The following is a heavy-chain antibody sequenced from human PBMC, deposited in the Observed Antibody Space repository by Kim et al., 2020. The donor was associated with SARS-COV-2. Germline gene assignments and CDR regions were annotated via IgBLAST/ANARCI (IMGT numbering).Heavy chain of an antibody. CDR3: ARDSVARANYYYYYGLDV. Sequence: GGSLRLSCAASGFTFSTYGMHWVRQAPGKGLEWVAVIGYDGTKKYYADSVKGRFTISRDTSKNTLSLQMDSLRAEDTAVYYCARDSVARANYYYYYGLDVWGQGTTVTVSS. J-gene: IGHJ6*02. V-gene: IGHV3-33*08. CDR1: GFTFSTYG. D-gene: IGHD5-12*01. CDR2: IGYDGTKK.